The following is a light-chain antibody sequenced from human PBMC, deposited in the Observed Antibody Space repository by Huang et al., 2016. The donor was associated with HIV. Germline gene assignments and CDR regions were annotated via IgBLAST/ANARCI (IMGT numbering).Light chain of an antibody. Sequence: DIVMTQSPDSLAVSLGERATVNCKSSQTILYSSKNKNYLAWYQQKPGQPPKLLIYWESTRESGVPDRVSGSGSGTEFTLTISSLQAEDVAVYYCQQYFETPLTFGGGTKVEIK. CDR3: QQYFETPLT. CDR2: WES. CDR1: QTILYSSKNKNY. J-gene: IGKJ4*01. V-gene: IGKV4-1*01.